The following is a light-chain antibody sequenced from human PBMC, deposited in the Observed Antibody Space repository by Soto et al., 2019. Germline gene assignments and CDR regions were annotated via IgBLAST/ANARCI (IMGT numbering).Light chain of an antibody. CDR1: SSDVGGYNY. CDR2: EVS. Sequence: QSALTQPPSASGSPGQSVTISCTGTSSDVGGYNYVSWYQQHPGKAPKFLIFEVSRRPSGVPDRFSRSKSGNTASLTVSGLQVDDEADYYCSSYAGSNNPVIFGGGTKLTVL. J-gene: IGLJ2*01. V-gene: IGLV2-8*01. CDR3: SSYAGSNNPVI.